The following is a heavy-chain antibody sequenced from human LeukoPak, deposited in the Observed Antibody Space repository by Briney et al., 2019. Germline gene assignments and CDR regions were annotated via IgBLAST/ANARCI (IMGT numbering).Heavy chain of an antibody. CDR3: ARDFTTMVRGVITPYFDY. CDR2: IPYDGSNK. Sequence: GRSLRLSCAASGFTFSSYAMHWVRQAPGKGLEWVAVIPYDGSNKYYADSVKGRFTISRDNSKNTLYLQMNSLRAEDTAVYYCARDFTTMVRGVITPYFDYWGQGTLVTVSS. CDR1: GFTFSSYA. D-gene: IGHD3-10*01. V-gene: IGHV3-30*04. J-gene: IGHJ4*02.